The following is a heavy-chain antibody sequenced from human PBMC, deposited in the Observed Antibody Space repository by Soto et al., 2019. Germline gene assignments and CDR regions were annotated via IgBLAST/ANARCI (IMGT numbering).Heavy chain of an antibody. CDR2: ISYDGSNK. J-gene: IGHJ6*02. V-gene: IGHV3-30-3*01. Sequence: HPGGSLRLSCAASGFTFSSYAMHWVRQAPGKRLEWVAVISYDGSNKYYADSVKGRFTISRDNSKNTLYLQMNSLRAEDTAVYYCARAGYSSGWYQSFYYYYGMDVWGQGTTVTVSS. D-gene: IGHD6-19*01. CDR1: GFTFSSYA. CDR3: ARAGYSSGWYQSFYYYYGMDV.